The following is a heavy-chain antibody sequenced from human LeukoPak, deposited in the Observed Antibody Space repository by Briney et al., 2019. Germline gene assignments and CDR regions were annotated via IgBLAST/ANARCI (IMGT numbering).Heavy chain of an antibody. D-gene: IGHD6-13*01. V-gene: IGHV7-4-1*02. Sequence: ASVKVSCKASGYTFTSYAMNWVRQAPGQGLEWMGWINTNTGNPTYAQGFTGRFVFSLDTSVSTAYLQISSLKAEDTAVYYCARVSSSSSSWYMPTDYFDYWGQGTLVTVSS. CDR1: GYTFTSYA. CDR3: ARVSSSSSSWYMPTDYFDY. CDR2: INTNTGNP. J-gene: IGHJ4*02.